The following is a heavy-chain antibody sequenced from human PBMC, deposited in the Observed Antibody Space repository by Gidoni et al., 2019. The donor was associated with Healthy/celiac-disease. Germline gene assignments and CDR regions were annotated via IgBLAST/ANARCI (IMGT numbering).Heavy chain of an antibody. CDR1: GFTFSSYA. V-gene: IGHV3-30*01. D-gene: IGHD6-13*01. Sequence: QVQLVESGGGVVQPGRSLRLSCAASGFTFSSYAMHWVRPAPGKGLALVAVISYDGSNKYYADSVKGRFTISRDNSKNTLYLQMNSLRAEDTAVYYCARGLYSDGMDVWGQGTTVTVSS. J-gene: IGHJ6*02. CDR2: ISYDGSNK. CDR3: ARGLYSDGMDV.